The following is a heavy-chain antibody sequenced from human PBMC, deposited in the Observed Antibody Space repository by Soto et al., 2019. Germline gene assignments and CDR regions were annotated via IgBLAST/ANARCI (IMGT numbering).Heavy chain of an antibody. CDR2: VYFSGNT. V-gene: IGHV4-59*01. CDR3: ARSPYCSGGSCPRAAFDI. CDR1: GGSLSSYY. D-gene: IGHD2-15*01. J-gene: IGHJ3*02. Sequence: LSLTCTVSGGSLSSYYWTWIRQSPGKGLEWIGYVYFSGNTNYNPSLKSRVTISVDTSKNQFSLKLSSVTAADTAVYYCARSPYCSGGSCPRAAFDIWGQGTMVTVSS.